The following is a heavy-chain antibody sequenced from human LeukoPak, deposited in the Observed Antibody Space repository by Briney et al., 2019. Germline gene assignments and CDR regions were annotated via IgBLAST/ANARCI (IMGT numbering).Heavy chain of an antibody. CDR2: IYHSGST. V-gene: IGHV4-30-2*01. J-gene: IGHJ6*02. CDR3: ASLNLYYYGMDV. CDR1: RGSICSGVYS. Sequence: TSQTLSHTPALSRGSICSGVYSCSSTRQPPGNGLEWLGYIYHSGSTYYNPSLKSRITISVDRSKNQFSLKLSSVTAADTAVYYCASLNLYYYGMDVWGQGTTVTVSS.